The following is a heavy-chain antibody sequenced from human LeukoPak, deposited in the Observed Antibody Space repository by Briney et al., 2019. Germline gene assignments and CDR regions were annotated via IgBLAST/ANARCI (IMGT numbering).Heavy chain of an antibody. J-gene: IGHJ5*02. V-gene: IGHV1-69*13. D-gene: IGHD2-2*01. Sequence: GASVKVSCKASGGTFSSYAISWVRQAPGQGLEWMGRIIPIFGTANYAQKFQGRVTITADESTSTAYMELSSLRSEDTAVYYCARTPRRCTSCPIDWFDPWGQGTLVTVSS. CDR3: ARTPRRCTSCPIDWFDP. CDR1: GGTFSSYA. CDR2: IIPIFGTA.